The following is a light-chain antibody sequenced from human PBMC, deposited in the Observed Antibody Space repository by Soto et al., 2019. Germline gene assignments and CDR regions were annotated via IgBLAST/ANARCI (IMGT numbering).Light chain of an antibody. CDR3: AVWDDRLNAVV. V-gene: IGLV1-44*01. J-gene: IGLJ2*01. CDR2: SSY. CDR1: SSNIGRNA. Sequence: QSVLTQPPSASGTPGQSVTISCSGSSSNIGRNAVNWYQQLPGTAPKLLIYSSYQRPSGVPDGFSGSKSGTSGSLAIRGLQSEDEATYHCAVWDDRLNAVVFGGGTKLTVL.